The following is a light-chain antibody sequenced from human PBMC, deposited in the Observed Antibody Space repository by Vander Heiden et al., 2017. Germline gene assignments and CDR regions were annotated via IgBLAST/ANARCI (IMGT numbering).Light chain of an antibody. Sequence: EIVLTQSPVTLSLSPGDRATLSCRASQRVSSSYLAWYQQKPGQAPRLLSYGASSRATGIPDRFSGSGSGTDVALTISRREPEEFAVYYCQQYGSSHMYTFGQGTKLEIK. CDR3: QQYGSSHMYT. J-gene: IGKJ2*01. CDR1: QRVSSSY. V-gene: IGKV3-20*01. CDR2: GAS.